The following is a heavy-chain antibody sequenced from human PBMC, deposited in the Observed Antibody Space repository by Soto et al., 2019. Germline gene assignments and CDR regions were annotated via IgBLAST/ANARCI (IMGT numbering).Heavy chain of an antibody. D-gene: IGHD1-26*01. CDR1: GGSITTGGHF. CDR2: IYYSGTT. V-gene: IGHV4-31*03. Sequence: QVQLQESGPGLVKASQTLSLTCTVSGGSITTGGHFWSWIRQHPGTGLEWIGYIYYSGTTHFNPSLKSRVSISVDTSKNQFPLKLSSVTAADTAMYYCARVVSGSYFDYWGQGTLVTVSS. J-gene: IGHJ4*02. CDR3: ARVVSGSYFDY.